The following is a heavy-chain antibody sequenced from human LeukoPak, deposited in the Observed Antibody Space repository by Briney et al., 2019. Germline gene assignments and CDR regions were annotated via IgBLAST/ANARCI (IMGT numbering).Heavy chain of an antibody. CDR1: GYSFTSYW. J-gene: IGHJ4*02. V-gene: IGHV5-51*01. Sequence: GESLKISCKGSGYSFTSYWIGWVRQMPGKGLEWMGIIYPGDSDTRYSPSFQGQVTISADKSISTAYLQWSSLKASDTAMYYCARHLSAEDLGRELLRPDYWGQGTLVTVSS. D-gene: IGHD1-7*01. CDR2: IYPGDSDT. CDR3: ARHLSAEDLGRELLRPDY.